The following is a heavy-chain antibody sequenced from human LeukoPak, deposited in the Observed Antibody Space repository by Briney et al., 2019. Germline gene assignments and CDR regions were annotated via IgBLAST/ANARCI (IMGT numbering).Heavy chain of an antibody. V-gene: IGHV3-23*01. CDR1: GFTFGIYA. D-gene: IGHD1-26*01. CDR3: AKAFAFVGANFFDY. CDR2: IGDTT. J-gene: IGHJ4*02. Sequence: QPGGSLRLSCAASGFTFGIYAMSWVRQAPGKGLEWVSAIGDTTYYADSVEGRFTISRDNSKNTLYLQMNSLRAEDAAIYYCAKAFAFVGANFFDYWGQGTLVTVSS.